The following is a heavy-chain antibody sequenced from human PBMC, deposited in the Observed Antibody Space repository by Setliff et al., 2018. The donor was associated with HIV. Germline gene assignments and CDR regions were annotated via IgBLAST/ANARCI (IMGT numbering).Heavy chain of an antibody. CDR2: IHTSGTT. D-gene: IGHD2-15*01. CDR1: GDSSSNDY. V-gene: IGHV4-4*08. J-gene: IGHJ6*03. CDR3: AREYYRSGGYYSGWKYYYMDV. Sequence: ASETLSLTCTVSGDSSSNDYWTWVRQPPGKGLEWIGNIHTSGTTKYNPSLNSRVTISVDMSKSQFSLRLSSVTAADTAMCYCAREYYRSGGYYSGWKYYYMDVWGKGTTVTVSS.